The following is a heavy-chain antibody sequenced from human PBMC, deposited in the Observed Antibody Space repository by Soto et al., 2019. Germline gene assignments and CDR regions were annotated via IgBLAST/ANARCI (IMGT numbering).Heavy chain of an antibody. J-gene: IGHJ5*02. CDR2: INAGNGHT. D-gene: IGHD2-15*01. CDR1: GYTFTSYS. CDR3: ARDPCSGGTCYNNWFDP. Sequence: QVQLVQSGAEVKKPGASVKVSCKASGYTFTSYSMHWVRQAPGQRLEWMGWINAGNGHTKYSQKFQDRVTITRDTSGSTAYMELSRLRSEDTAVDFCARDPCSGGTCYNNWFDPWGQGTLVTVSS. V-gene: IGHV1-3*01.